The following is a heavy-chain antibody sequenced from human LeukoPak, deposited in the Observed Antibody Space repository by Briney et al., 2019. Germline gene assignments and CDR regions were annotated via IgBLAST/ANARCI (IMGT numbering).Heavy chain of an antibody. V-gene: IGHV4-38-2*02. Sequence: SETLSLTCTVSGYSISSGYYWGWIRQPPGKGLEWIGSIYHSGSTYYNPSLKSRVTISVDTSKNQFSLKLSSVTAADTAVYYCARFALSNWFDPWGQGTLVTVSS. CDR3: ARFALSNWFDP. J-gene: IGHJ5*02. CDR1: GYSISSGYY. CDR2: IYHSGST. D-gene: IGHD3-10*01.